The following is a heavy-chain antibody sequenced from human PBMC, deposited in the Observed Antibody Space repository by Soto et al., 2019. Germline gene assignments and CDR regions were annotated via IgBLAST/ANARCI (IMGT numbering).Heavy chain of an antibody. V-gene: IGHV1-8*01. J-gene: IGHJ6*02. CDR3: ARAYGDLDV. Sequence: QVQLVQSGAEVKKPGASVKVSCKASGYTFSSYDINWVRQATGQGLEWMGWMNPKSGYTGYAQKFQGRVTMTRDTSISTAYMEVSSLRSEDKAIYYCARAYGDLDVWGQGTTVTVSS. CDR1: GYTFSSYD. CDR2: MNPKSGYT. D-gene: IGHD2-21*01.